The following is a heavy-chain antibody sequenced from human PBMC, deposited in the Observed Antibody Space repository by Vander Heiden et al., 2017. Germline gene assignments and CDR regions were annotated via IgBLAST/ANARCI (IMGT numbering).Heavy chain of an antibody. CDR1: GYTFTDYA. CDR3: ARYCSSASCYKFDY. CDR2: MDPKTGKT. J-gene: IGHJ4*02. V-gene: IGHV1-8*01. D-gene: IGHD2-2*01. Sequence: QVQLVQSGAEVKKPGASVQVSCKASGYTFTDYAINWVRQAAGQGLEWVGWMDPKTGKTGYAQKFQGRVAMTRNTSITTASMGLSSLRSEDTAVYYCARYCSSASCYKFDYWGQGTLVTASS.